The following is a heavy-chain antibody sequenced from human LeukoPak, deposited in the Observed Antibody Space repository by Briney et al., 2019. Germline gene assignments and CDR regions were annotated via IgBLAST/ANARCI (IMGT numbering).Heavy chain of an antibody. V-gene: IGHV3-9*01. J-gene: IGHJ3*02. CDR3: AADWSGAFDI. CDR2: ISWNSGSI. D-gene: IGHD3-9*01. Sequence: GGSLRLSCAASGFTFDDYAMHWVRQAPGKGLEWVSGISWNSGSIGYVDSVKGRFTISRDNAKNSLYLQMNSLRAEDTAVYYCAADWSGAFDIWGQGTMVTVSS. CDR1: GFTFDDYA.